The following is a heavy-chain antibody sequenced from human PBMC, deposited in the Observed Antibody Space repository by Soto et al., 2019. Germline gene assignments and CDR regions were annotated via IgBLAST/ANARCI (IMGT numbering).Heavy chain of an antibody. CDR2: IRESGTST. CDR3: ARRMNGWSNDY. J-gene: IGHJ4*02. CDR1: GFTFSNYA. D-gene: IGHD6-19*01. V-gene: IGHV3-23*01. Sequence: GGSLRLSCAASGFTFSNYAMTWVRQAPGKGLEWVSSIRESGTSTYYADSVKGRFTSSRDHSNNTLYLEMNSLRAEDTAVYFCARRMNGWSNDYWGQGTLVTVSS.